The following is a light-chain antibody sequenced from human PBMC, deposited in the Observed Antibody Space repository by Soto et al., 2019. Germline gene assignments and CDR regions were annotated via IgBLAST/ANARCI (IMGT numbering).Light chain of an antibody. V-gene: IGLV2-14*01. Sequence: QSALTQPASVSGSPGQSITISCTGTSSDDGGYNYVSWYQQHPGKAPKLMIYDVSNRPSGVSNRFSGSKSGNTASLTISGLQAEDEADYYCSSYTSGSTYVVFGGGTKVTVL. CDR3: SSYTSGSTYVV. J-gene: IGLJ2*01. CDR2: DVS. CDR1: SSDDGGYNY.